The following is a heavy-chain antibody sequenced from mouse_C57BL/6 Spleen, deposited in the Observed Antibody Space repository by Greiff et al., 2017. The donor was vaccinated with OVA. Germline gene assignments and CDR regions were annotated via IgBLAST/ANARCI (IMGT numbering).Heavy chain of an antibody. Sequence: EVQLVESGGGLVQPKGSLKLSCAASGFTFNTYAMHWVRQAPGKGLEWVARMRSKSSNYATYYADSVKDRFTISRDDSQSMLYLQMNNLKTEDTAMYYCVRGGLSYAMDYWGQGTSVTVSS. CDR2: MRSKSSNYAT. CDR1: GFTFNTYA. J-gene: IGHJ4*01. CDR3: VRGGLSYAMDY. V-gene: IGHV10-3*01.